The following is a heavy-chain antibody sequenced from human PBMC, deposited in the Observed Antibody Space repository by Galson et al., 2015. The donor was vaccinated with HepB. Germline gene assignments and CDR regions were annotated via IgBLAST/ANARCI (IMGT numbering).Heavy chain of an antibody. CDR3: ARGGLEVVVDATQNNWFDP. CDR2: ISPYNRDT. Sequence: SVKVSCKASGYTFSSYSITWVRQAPGQGLEWVGWISPYNRDTNYAQKLQGRVTMTTDTSTNTAYMELRSLRSDDTAVYYCARGGLEVVVDATQNNWFDPWGQGTPVTVSS. V-gene: IGHV1-18*01. CDR1: GYTFSSYS. J-gene: IGHJ5*02. D-gene: IGHD2-15*01.